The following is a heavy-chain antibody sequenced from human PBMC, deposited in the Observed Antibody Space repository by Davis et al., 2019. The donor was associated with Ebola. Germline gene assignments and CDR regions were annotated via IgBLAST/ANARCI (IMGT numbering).Heavy chain of an antibody. CDR1: GYTFTSYG. J-gene: IGHJ4*02. V-gene: IGHV1-2*04. D-gene: IGHD2-8*02. CDR3: ARVGCTGGVCYTLDY. Sequence: AASVKVSCKASGYTFTSYGISWVRQAPGPGLEWMGWINPNSGGTNYAQKFQGWVTMTRDTSISTAYMELSRLRSDDTAVYYCARVGCTGGVCYTLDYWGQGTLVTVSS. CDR2: INPNSGGT.